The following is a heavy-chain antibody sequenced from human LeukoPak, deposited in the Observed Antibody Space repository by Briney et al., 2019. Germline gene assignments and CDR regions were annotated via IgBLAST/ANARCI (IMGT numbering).Heavy chain of an antibody. Sequence: SVKVSCKASGGTFSSYAISWVRQAPGQGLEWMGGIIPIFGTANYAQKFQGRVTITADETTSTAYMELSSLRSEDTAVYYCARGKESGTYYYDSSGYYPLGYWGQGTLVTVSS. CDR3: ARGKESGTYYYDSSGYYPLGY. J-gene: IGHJ4*02. CDR1: GGTFSSYA. D-gene: IGHD3-22*01. V-gene: IGHV1-69*13. CDR2: IIPIFGTA.